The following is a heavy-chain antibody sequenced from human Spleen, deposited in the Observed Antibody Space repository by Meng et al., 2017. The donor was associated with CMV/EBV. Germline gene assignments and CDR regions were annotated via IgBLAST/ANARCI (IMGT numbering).Heavy chain of an antibody. Sequence: GESLKISCAASGFTFSSYSMNWVRQAPGKGLEWVSSISSSSSTIYYADSVKGRFTISRDNAKNSLYLQMNSLRAEDTAVYYCAKGRDYYGSGSPLDYWGQGTLVTVSS. CDR1: GFTFSSYS. CDR3: AKGRDYYGSGSPLDY. CDR2: ISSSSSTI. D-gene: IGHD3-10*01. J-gene: IGHJ4*02. V-gene: IGHV3-21*04.